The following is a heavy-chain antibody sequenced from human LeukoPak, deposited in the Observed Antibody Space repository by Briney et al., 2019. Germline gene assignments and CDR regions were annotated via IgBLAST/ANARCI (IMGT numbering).Heavy chain of an antibody. D-gene: IGHD1-1*01. CDR2: ISTAGDT. V-gene: IGHV3-13*01. J-gene: IGHJ3*02. Sequence: GGSLRLSCAASGFTFSSYSMNWVRQATGKGLEWVSAISTAGDTYYPGSVKGRFTISRENAKNSLYLQMNSLRAGDTAVYYCARDSPGYHAFDIWGQGTMVTVSS. CDR3: ARDSPGYHAFDI. CDR1: GFTFSSYS.